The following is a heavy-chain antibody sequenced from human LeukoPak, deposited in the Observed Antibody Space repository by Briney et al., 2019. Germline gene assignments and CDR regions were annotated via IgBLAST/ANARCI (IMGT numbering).Heavy chain of an antibody. CDR2: INPNSGGT. J-gene: IGHJ4*02. V-gene: IGHV1-2*02. D-gene: IGHD6-19*01. CDR1: GYTFTGYY. Sequence: ASVKVSCKASGYTFTGYYMHWVRQAPGHGLEWMGWINPNSGGTNYAQKFQGRVTMTRDTSISTAYMELSRLRSDDTAVYYCARDSIAVAGYAFDYWGQGTLVTVSS. CDR3: ARDSIAVAGYAFDY.